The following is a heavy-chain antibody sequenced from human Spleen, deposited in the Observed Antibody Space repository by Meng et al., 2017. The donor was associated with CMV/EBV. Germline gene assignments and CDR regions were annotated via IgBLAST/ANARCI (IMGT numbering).Heavy chain of an antibody. V-gene: IGHV3-74*01. Sequence: LSCVTYGFTFRESWMHWVRQAPGKGLSWVSRIDSDGSSTSYADSVKGRFTISRDNAKNTLYLQMNSLRAEDTAVYYCARAARDWFDPWGQGTLVTVSS. CDR3: ARAARDWFDP. CDR1: GFTFRESW. CDR2: IDSDGSST. J-gene: IGHJ5*02.